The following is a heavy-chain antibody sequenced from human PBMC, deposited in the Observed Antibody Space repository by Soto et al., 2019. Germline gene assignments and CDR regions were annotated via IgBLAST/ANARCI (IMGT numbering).Heavy chain of an antibody. CDR2: IIPIFGTA. Sequence: QVQLVQSGAEVKKPGSSVKVSCKASGGTFSSYAISWVRQAPGQGLEWMGGIIPIFGTANYAQKFQGRVTITEDESTITAYMELSSLRSEATAVYYCARVPHMVRGVIMRTNFDYWGQGTLVTVSS. CDR1: GGTFSSYA. V-gene: IGHV1-69*12. J-gene: IGHJ4*02. D-gene: IGHD3-10*01. CDR3: ARVPHMVRGVIMRTNFDY.